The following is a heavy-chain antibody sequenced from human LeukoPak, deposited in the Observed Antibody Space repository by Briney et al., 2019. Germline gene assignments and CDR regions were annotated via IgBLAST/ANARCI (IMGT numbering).Heavy chain of an antibody. CDR1: GYTFTSYY. Sequence: ASVKVSCKASGYTFTSYYMHWVRQAPGQGLEWMGIINPSGGNTSYAQKFQGRVTMTRDTSTSTVYMELSSLRSEDTAVYYCASTLTVRNYFDYWGQGTLVTVSS. CDR2: INPSGGNT. J-gene: IGHJ4*02. V-gene: IGHV1-46*01. CDR3: ASTLTVRNYFDY. D-gene: IGHD3-9*01.